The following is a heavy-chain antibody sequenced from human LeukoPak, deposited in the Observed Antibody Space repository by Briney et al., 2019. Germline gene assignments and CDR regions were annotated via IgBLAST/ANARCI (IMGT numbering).Heavy chain of an antibody. J-gene: IGHJ4*02. D-gene: IGHD3-22*01. V-gene: IGHV4-39*01. CDR3: ARGPGYYDSTTIDY. CDR1: GGSISSSSYY. Sequence: PSETLSLTCTVSGGSISSSSYYWGWLRQPPGKGLEWIGSIYYSGSTYYNPSLQSRVTISVDTSKNQFSLKLSSGAAADTAVYFCARGPGYYDSTTIDYWGQGTLVTVSS. CDR2: IYYSGST.